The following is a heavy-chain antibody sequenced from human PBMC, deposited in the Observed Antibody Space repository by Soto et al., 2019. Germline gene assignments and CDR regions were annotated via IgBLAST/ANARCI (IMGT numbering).Heavy chain of an antibody. CDR2: ISYDGSNK. CDR3: ARDSSVETATKDY. CDR1: GFTFSSYA. J-gene: IGHJ4*02. D-gene: IGHD6-25*01. Sequence: QVQLVESGGGVVQPGRSLRLSCAASGFTFSSYAMHWVRQAPGKGLEWVAVISYDGSNKYYADSVKGRFTISRDNSKNTLYLQMNSLRAEDTAVYYCARDSSVETATKDYWGQGTLVTVSS. V-gene: IGHV3-30-3*01.